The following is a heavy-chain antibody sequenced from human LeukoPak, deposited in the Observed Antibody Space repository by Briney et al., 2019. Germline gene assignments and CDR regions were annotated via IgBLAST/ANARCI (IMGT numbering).Heavy chain of an antibody. D-gene: IGHD3-22*01. CDR3: ARVGYYESSGYYEY. V-gene: IGHV1-2*06. Sequence: ASVKVSCKTSGYTFTGYYMHWVRQAPGQGLEWMGRINPNSGGTNYAQKFQGRVTMTRDTSISTVYMELSRLRSDGTAVYYCARVGYYESSGYYEYWGQGTLVTVSS. CDR2: INPNSGGT. CDR1: GYTFTGYY. J-gene: IGHJ4*02.